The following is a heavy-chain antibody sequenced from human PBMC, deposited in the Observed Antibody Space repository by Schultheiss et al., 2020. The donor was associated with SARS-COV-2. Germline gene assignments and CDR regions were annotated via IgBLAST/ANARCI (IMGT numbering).Heavy chain of an antibody. Sequence: ASVKVSCKASGYTFTSYAMHWVRQAPGQRLEWMGWSNAGNGNTKYSQEFQGRVTMTTDTSTSTAYMELRSLRSDDTAVYYCARAMAVGATQAFDYWGQGTLVTVSS. V-gene: IGHV1-3*02. D-gene: IGHD1-26*01. CDR2: SNAGNGNT. CDR3: ARAMAVGATQAFDY. CDR1: GYTFTSYA. J-gene: IGHJ4*02.